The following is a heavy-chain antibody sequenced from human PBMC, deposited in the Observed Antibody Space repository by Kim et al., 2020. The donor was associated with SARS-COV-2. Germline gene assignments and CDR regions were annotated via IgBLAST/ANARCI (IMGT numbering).Heavy chain of an antibody. CDR3: ATISGVQEEGHTDFDY. CDR1: GFTFSDYY. CDR2: ISSSSSYT. D-gene: IGHD7-27*01. J-gene: IGHJ4*02. Sequence: GGSLRLSCAASGFTFSDYYMSWIRQAPGKGLEWVSYISSSSSYTNYADSVKGRFTISRDNAKNSLYLQMNSLRAEDTAVYYCATISGVQEEGHTDFDYWGQGTLVTVSS. V-gene: IGHV3-11*06.